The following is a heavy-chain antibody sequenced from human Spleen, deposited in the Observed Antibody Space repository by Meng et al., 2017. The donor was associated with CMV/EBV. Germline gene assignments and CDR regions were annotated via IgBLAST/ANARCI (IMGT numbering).Heavy chain of an antibody. D-gene: IGHD3-22*01. CDR2: IYYSGST. J-gene: IGHJ4*02. Sequence: SETLSLTCTVSGGSVSSGSYYWSWIRQPPGKGLEWIGYIYYSGSTNYNPSLKSRVTISVDTSKNQFSLKLSSVTAADTAVYYCAKEVGYDSSGYYYLDYFDYWGQGTLVTVSS. V-gene: IGHV4-61*01. CDR1: GGSVSSGSYY. CDR3: AKEVGYDSSGYYYLDYFDY.